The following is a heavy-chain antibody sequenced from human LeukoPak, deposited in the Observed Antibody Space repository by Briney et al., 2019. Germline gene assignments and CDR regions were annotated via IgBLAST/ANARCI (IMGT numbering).Heavy chain of an antibody. CDR3: ATEGKTRTWNYYQAKPVY. Sequence: PGGSLRLSCAASGFTFSSYGMSWVRQAPGKGLEWVSAISGSGGSTYYADSVKGRFTFSRDNSKNTLYLQMNSLRAEDTAVYYCATEGKTRTWNYYQAKPVYWGQGTLVTVSS. CDR1: GFTFSSYG. CDR2: ISGSGGST. J-gene: IGHJ4*02. V-gene: IGHV3-23*01. D-gene: IGHD1-7*01.